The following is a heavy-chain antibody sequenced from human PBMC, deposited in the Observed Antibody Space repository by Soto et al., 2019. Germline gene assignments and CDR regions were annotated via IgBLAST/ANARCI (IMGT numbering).Heavy chain of an antibody. V-gene: IGHV3-30-3*01. J-gene: IGHJ4*02. CDR1: GFTFSSYA. D-gene: IGHD6-19*01. CDR2: ISYDGSNK. CDR3: ARPYSSGWYGDLDY. Sequence: QVQLVESGGGVVQPGRSLRLSCTASGFTFSSYAMHWVRQAPGKGLEWVAVISYDGSNKYYAYSVKGRFTISRDNSKNTMYLQMNSLRVEDTAVYYCARPYSSGWYGDLDYWGQGTLVTVSS.